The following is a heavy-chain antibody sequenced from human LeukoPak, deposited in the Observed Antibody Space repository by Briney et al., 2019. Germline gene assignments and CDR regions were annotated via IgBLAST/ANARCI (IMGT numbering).Heavy chain of an antibody. J-gene: IGHJ4*02. CDR1: GSTFSSYA. Sequence: PGRSLRLSCAASGSTFSSYAMHWVRQAPGKGLEWVAVISYDGSNKYYADSVKGRFTISRDNSKNTLYLQMNNLRAEDTAVYYCGEGNGGMMDYWGQGTLVTVSS. D-gene: IGHD2-15*01. V-gene: IGHV3-30-3*01. CDR3: GEGNGGMMDY. CDR2: ISYDGSNK.